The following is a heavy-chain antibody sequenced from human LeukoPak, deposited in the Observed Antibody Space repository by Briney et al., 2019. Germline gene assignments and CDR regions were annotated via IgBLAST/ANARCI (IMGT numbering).Heavy chain of an antibody. D-gene: IGHD3-3*01. Sequence: SCKASGGTFSSYAMHWVRQAPGKGLEWVAVISYDGSNKYYADSVKGRFTISRDNSKNTLYLQMNSLRAEDTAVYYCARISYYDFGIDYWGQGTLVTVS. CDR2: ISYDGSNK. CDR1: GGTFSSYA. J-gene: IGHJ4*02. V-gene: IGHV3-30-3*01. CDR3: ARISYYDFGIDY.